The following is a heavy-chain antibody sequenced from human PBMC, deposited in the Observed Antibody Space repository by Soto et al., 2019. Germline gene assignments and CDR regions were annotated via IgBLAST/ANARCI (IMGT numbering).Heavy chain of an antibody. D-gene: IGHD1-26*01. CDR1: GGSFSGYY. Sequence: SEALSLTCAVFGGSFSGYYWTWVRPPPGEGLEWIGEINHSGSTNYNPSLKSRVTISVDTSKNQFSLKLSSVTAADTAVYYCARGQWELKGPYYYYGMDVWGQGTTVTVSS. CDR3: ARGQWELKGPYYYYGMDV. J-gene: IGHJ6*02. CDR2: INHSGST. V-gene: IGHV4-34*01.